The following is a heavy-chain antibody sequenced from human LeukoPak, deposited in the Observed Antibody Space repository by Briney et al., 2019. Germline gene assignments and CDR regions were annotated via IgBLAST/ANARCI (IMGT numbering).Heavy chain of an antibody. CDR1: GGSFSGYY. D-gene: IGHD3-10*01. CDR2: INHSGST. V-gene: IGHV4-34*01. CDR3: ARGLGSGCYYSYFDY. J-gene: IGHJ4*02. Sequence: SETLSLTCAVYGGSFSGYYWSWIRQPPGKGLEWIGEINHSGSTNYNPSLKSRVTISVDTSKNQFSLKLSSVTAADTAVYYCARGLGSGCYYSYFDYWGQGTLVTVSS.